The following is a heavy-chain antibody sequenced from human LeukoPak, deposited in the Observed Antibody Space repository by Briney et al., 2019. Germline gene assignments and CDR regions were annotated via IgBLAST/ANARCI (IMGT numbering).Heavy chain of an antibody. J-gene: IGHJ4*02. CDR2: ISYDGSNK. V-gene: IGHV3-30*03. CDR3: ARVIVVVPAATHPDYFDY. Sequence: GGSLRLSCAASGFTFSSYGMHWVRQAPGKGLEWVAVISYDGSNKYYADSVKGRFTISRDNSKNTLYLQMNSLRAEDTAVYYCARVIVVVPAATHPDYFDYWGQGTLVTVSS. D-gene: IGHD2-2*01. CDR1: GFTFSSYG.